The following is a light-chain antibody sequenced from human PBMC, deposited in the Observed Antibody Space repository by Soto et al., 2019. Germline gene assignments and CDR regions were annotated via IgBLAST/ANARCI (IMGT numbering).Light chain of an antibody. J-gene: IGKJ1*01. Sequence: DIQLTQSPSTLFASIGDRVTITCRASRGISKSLAWYQQKPGKAPKLLISDASTLESGIPSRFRGVGHRAEFTLTISRLQPDDFAISCCKHYSDYWRFRQG. CDR1: RGISKS. V-gene: IGKV1-5*01. CDR2: DAS. CDR3: KHYSDYWR.